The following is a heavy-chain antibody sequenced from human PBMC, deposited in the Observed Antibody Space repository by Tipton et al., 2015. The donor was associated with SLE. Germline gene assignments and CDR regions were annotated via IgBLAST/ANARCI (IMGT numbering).Heavy chain of an antibody. CDR3: ARLRPFGSGTLADV. CDR2: ISHSGST. D-gene: IGHD3-10*01. CDR1: GDSISSAFY. V-gene: IGHV4-31*03. Sequence: TLSLTCTVSGDSISSAFYWSWIRQHPGKGLERIGYISHSGSTYYNPSLNSRLSISIDTSKNQFSLMLSYVTAADTAVYYCARLRPFGSGTLADVWGKGTTVIVSS. J-gene: IGHJ6*04.